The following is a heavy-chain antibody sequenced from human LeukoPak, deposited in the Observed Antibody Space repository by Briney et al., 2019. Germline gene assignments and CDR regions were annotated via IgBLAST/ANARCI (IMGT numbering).Heavy chain of an antibody. CDR1: KFIFSNYW. V-gene: IGHV3-48*04. D-gene: IGHD3-10*02. CDR3: AELGITMIGGV. Sequence: PGGSLRLSCAASKFIFSNYWMHWVRQAPGKGLEWVSYISSSGSTTYYADSVKGRFTISRDNAKNSLYLQMNSLRAEDTAVYYCAELGITMIGGVWGKGTTVTISS. CDR2: ISSSGSTT. J-gene: IGHJ6*04.